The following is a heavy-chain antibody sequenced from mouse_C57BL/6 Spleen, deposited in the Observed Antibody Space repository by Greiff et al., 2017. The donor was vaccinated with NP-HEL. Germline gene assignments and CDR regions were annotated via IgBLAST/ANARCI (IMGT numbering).Heavy chain of an antibody. D-gene: IGHD2-4*01. CDR1: GFTFSDYG. Sequence: EVQGVESGGGLVKPGGSLKLSCAASGFTFSDYGMHWVRQAPEKGLEWVAYISSGSSTTYYADTVKGRSTISRDNAKNTPFLQMTSLRSEDAAMYYCARGYDYDAGAWFAYWGQGTLVTVAA. V-gene: IGHV5-17*01. J-gene: IGHJ3*01. CDR2: ISSGSSTT. CDR3: ARGYDYDAGAWFAY.